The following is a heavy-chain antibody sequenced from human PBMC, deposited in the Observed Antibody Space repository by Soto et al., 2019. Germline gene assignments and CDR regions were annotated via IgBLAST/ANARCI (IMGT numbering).Heavy chain of an antibody. CDR3: ARGRYGSGSSPYYYYGMDV. CDR2: ISAYNGNT. CDR1: GDTFTSYG. V-gene: IGHV1-18*01. D-gene: IGHD3-10*01. Sequence: ASVEVSWKASGDTFTSYGISWVRQAPGQGLEWMGWISAYNGNTNYAQKLQGRVTMTTDTSTSTAYMELRSLRSDDTAVYYCARGRYGSGSSPYYYYGMDVWGQGTTVTVSS. J-gene: IGHJ6*02.